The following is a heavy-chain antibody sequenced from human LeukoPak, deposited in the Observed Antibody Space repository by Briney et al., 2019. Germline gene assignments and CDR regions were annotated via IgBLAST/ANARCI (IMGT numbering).Heavy chain of an antibody. CDR1: GGSISSSSYY. CDR2: IYYSGST. CDR3: AREAVVEGGPLLDY. V-gene: IGHV4-39*07. J-gene: IGHJ4*02. D-gene: IGHD2-15*01. Sequence: PSETLSLTCTVSGGSISSSSYYWGWIRQPPGKGLEWIGSIYYSGSTYYNPSLKSRVTISVDTSKNQFSLKLSSVTAADTAVYYCAREAVVEGGPLLDYWGQGTLVTVSS.